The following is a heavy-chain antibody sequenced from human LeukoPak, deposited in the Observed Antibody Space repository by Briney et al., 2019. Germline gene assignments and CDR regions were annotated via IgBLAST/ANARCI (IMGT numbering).Heavy chain of an antibody. CDR3: ARVGHYYDFWSGYFFDY. CDR2: IIPIFGTA. CDR1: GGTFISYA. D-gene: IGHD3-3*01. J-gene: IGHJ4*02. V-gene: IGHV1-69*05. Sequence: GASVKVSCKASGGTFISYAISWVRQAPGQGLEWMGGIIPIFGTANYAQKFQGRVTITTDESTSTAYMEPRSLRSDDTAVYYCARVGHYYDFWSGYFFDYWGQGTLVTVSS.